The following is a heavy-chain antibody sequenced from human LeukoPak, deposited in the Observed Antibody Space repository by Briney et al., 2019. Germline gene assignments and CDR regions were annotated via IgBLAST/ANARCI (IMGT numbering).Heavy chain of an antibody. CDR1: GFPFSDYG. V-gene: IGHV3-66*04. J-gene: IGHJ4*02. CDR2: VYSDANT. CDR3: VTHNWND. Sequence: GTSLRLSCAASGFPFSDYGMYWVRQAPGKGLEWVSVVYSDANTYYADSVKGRFTISRDNSKNTLYFQMNSLRVEDTAVYYCVTHNWNDWGQGTLVTVSS. D-gene: IGHD1-20*01.